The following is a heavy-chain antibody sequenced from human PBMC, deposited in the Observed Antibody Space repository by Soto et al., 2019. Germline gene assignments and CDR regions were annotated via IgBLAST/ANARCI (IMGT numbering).Heavy chain of an antibody. CDR1: GYAFSNYG. J-gene: IGHJ6*02. D-gene: IGHD2-15*01. V-gene: IGHV1-2*02. CDR2: INPNSGGT. Sequence: SVKVSCKASGYAFSNYGISWVRQARGQGLEWMGWINPNSGGTNSAQKFQGRVTMTRDTSITTVYMELSRLRSDDTAGYYCARDPGHSDDYGLDVWG. CDR3: ARDPGHSDDYGLDV.